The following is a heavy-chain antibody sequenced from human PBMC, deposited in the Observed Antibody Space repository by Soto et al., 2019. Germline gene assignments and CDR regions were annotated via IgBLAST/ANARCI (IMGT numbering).Heavy chain of an antibody. V-gene: IGHV2-5*02. CDR3: AHTRYDYGDPVWFDP. CDR1: GLSLSTSGVG. CDR2: IYWDDDK. D-gene: IGHD4-17*01. Sequence: QITLKESGPTLVKPTQTITMTCTFSGLSLSTSGVGVGWIRQPPGKALEWLALIYWDDDKRYSPSLKSRLTITKDTSKNQVVLTMTNMDPVDTATYYCAHTRYDYGDPVWFDPWGQGTLVTVSS. J-gene: IGHJ5*02.